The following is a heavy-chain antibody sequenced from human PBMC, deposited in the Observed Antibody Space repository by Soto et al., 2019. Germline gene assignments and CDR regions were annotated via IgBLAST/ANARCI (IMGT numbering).Heavy chain of an antibody. Sequence: SLILSCAASVFSFSTYALHWVRQAPGKGLEWVSVISYDGNNRNYADSVKGRFIISRDNSKNTVYLQMNSLRAEDTAVYFCARDLWASDSSNWLFDAIDLWGQGTMVTVSS. J-gene: IGHJ3*01. D-gene: IGHD6-13*01. CDR1: VFSFSTYA. V-gene: IGHV3-30*03. CDR3: ARDLWASDSSNWLFDAIDL. CDR2: ISYDGNNR.